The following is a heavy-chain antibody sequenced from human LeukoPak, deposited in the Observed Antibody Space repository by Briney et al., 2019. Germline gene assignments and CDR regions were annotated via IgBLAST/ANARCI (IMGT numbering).Heavy chain of an antibody. J-gene: IGHJ6*02. CDR1: GYTLTELS. V-gene: IGHV1-24*01. Sequence: ASVKVSCKVSGYTLTELSMHWVRQAPGKGLEGMGGFDPEDGETIYAQKFQGRVTMTEDTSTDTAYMELSSLKSEDTAVYYCATSGSTAGRYFYAMDVWGQGTTVTVSS. CDR3: ATSGSTAGRYFYAMDV. CDR2: FDPEDGET. D-gene: IGHD1-26*01.